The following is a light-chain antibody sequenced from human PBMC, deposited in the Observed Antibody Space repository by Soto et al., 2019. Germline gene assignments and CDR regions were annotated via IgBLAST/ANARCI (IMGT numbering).Light chain of an antibody. V-gene: IGKV3-15*01. Sequence: EIVMTQSPATLPVSPGERVTLSCRASQSVSIDLAWYQQKPGQAPRLLIYGASTRATDIPPSFTGSGSGTEFTLTISSLQSVDIAVYYCQQYNKWPQTFGQGTKVDIK. CDR3: QQYNKWPQT. CDR1: QSVSID. J-gene: IGKJ1*01. CDR2: GAS.